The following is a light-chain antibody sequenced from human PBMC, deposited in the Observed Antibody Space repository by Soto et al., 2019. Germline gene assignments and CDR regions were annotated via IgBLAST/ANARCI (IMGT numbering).Light chain of an antibody. CDR1: QSVSSN. J-gene: IGKJ1*01. V-gene: IGKV3-15*01. Sequence: EIVMTQSPATLSVSQGERATLSCRASQSVSSNLAWYQQKPGQAPRLLIYGASTRATGIPARFSGSGSGTEFTLTISSLQSEDFAVYYCQQYNNWPPVWTFGQGTKVDI. CDR2: GAS. CDR3: QQYNNWPPVWT.